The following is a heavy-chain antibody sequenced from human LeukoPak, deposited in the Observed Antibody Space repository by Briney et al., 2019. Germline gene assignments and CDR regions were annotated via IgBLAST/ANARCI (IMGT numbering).Heavy chain of an antibody. V-gene: IGHV4-34*01. CDR3: ARDVSLHSSGYYNDY. CDR1: GGSFSGYY. Sequence: SETLSVTCAVYGGSFSGYYWSWIRQPPGKGLEWIGEINHSGSTNYNPSLKSRVTISVDTSKNQFSLKLSSVTAADTAVYYCARDVSLHSSGYYNDYWGQGTLVTVSS. D-gene: IGHD3-22*01. CDR2: INHSGST. J-gene: IGHJ4*02.